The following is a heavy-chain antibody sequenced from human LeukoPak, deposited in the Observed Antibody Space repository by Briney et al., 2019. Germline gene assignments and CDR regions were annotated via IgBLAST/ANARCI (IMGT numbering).Heavy chain of an antibody. V-gene: IGHV1-18*01. J-gene: IGHJ6*02. Sequence: GASVKVSCKASGYTFTSYGISWVRQAPGQGLEWVGWISAYNGNTNYAQTLQGRVTMTTDTSTSTAYMELRSLRSDDTAVYYCARGMGHSDYYYGMDVWGQGTTVTVSS. CDR1: GYTFTSYG. CDR2: ISAYNGNT. CDR3: ARGMGHSDYYYGMDV. D-gene: IGHD2-8*01.